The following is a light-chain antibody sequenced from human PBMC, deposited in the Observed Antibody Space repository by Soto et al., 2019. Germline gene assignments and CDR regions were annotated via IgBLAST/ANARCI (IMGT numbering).Light chain of an antibody. Sequence: QSVLTQSASVSGSPGQSITISCTGTSSDVGGYNYVSLYQQHPGKAPKLMIYDVSNRPSGVSNRFSGSKSGNTASLTISGLQAEDEADYYCSSYTTSSTLVVFGGGTKLTVL. J-gene: IGLJ2*01. CDR2: DVS. V-gene: IGLV2-14*01. CDR3: SSYTTSSTLVV. CDR1: SSDVGGYNY.